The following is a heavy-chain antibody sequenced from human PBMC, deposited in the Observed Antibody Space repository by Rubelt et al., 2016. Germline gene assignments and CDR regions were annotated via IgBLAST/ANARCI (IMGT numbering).Heavy chain of an antibody. D-gene: IGHD6-6*01. J-gene: IGHJ4*02. CDR3: AKDMDSSYNYFDY. Sequence: GKGLEWVTVISYDGSNKYYADSVKGRFTISRDNSKNTLYLQMNSLRAEDTTMYYCAKDMDSSYNYFDYWGQGTLVTVSS. CDR2: ISYDGSNK. V-gene: IGHV3-30*18.